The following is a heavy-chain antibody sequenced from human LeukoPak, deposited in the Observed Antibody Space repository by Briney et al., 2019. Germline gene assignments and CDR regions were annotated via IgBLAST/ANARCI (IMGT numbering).Heavy chain of an antibody. Sequence: PGGSLRPSCAASGFTFSSYWMSWVRQAPGKELEWVANIKQDGSEKYYVDSVKGRFTISRDNAKNSLNLQMNSLRAEDTAVYYCASTGVGGVFDYWGQGTLVTVSS. CDR1: GFTFSSYW. CDR2: IKQDGSEK. J-gene: IGHJ4*02. CDR3: ASTGVGGVFDY. D-gene: IGHD1-26*01. V-gene: IGHV3-7*01.